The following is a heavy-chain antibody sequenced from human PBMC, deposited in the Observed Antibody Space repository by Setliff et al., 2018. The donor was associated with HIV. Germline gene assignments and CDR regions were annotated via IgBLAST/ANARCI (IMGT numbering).Heavy chain of an antibody. CDR1: GGSISSSSYY. V-gene: IGHV4-39*01. Sequence: SETLSLTCTVSGGSISSSSYYWGWIRQPPGQGLEWIGSIYYSGSTYYNPSLKSRVTISVDTSKNQFSLTLSSVTAEDTAVYYCARRRSGSPFDYVGQGTLVTVSS. J-gene: IGHJ4*02. D-gene: IGHD1-26*01. CDR2: IYYSGST. CDR3: ARRRSGSPFDY.